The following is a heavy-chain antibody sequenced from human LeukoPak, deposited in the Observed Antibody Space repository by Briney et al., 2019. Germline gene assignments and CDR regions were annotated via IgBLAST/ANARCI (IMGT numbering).Heavy chain of an antibody. Sequence: ASVKVSCKASGYTFTGYYMHWVRQAPRQGLEWMGRINPNSGGTNYAQKFQGRVTMTRDTSISTAYMELSRLRSDDTAVYYCARDFLSVGYCSSTSCESNWFDPWGQGTLVTVSS. CDR2: INPNSGGT. CDR3: ARDFLSVGYCSSTSCESNWFDP. D-gene: IGHD2-2*01. V-gene: IGHV1-2*06. CDR1: GYTFTGYY. J-gene: IGHJ5*02.